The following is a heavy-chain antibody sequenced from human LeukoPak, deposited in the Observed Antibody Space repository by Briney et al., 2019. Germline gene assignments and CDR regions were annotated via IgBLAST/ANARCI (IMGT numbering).Heavy chain of an antibody. Sequence: PSETLSLTRAVYGGSFSGYYWSWIRQPPGKGLEWIGEINHSGSTNYNPSLKSRVTISVDTSKNQFSLKLSSVTAADTAVYYCARPRGSSGPLDPWGQGTLVTVSS. V-gene: IGHV4-34*01. CDR2: INHSGST. J-gene: IGHJ5*02. D-gene: IGHD3-22*01. CDR3: ARPRGSSGPLDP. CDR1: GGSFSGYY.